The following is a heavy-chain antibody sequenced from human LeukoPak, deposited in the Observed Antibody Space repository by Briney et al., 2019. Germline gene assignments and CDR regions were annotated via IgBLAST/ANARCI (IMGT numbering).Heavy chain of an antibody. CDR1: GFTFGSYW. J-gene: IGHJ4*02. D-gene: IGHD3-22*01. V-gene: IGHV3-7*01. CDR3: LRPGAHYYDSNFYYFEY. CDR2: IKYDGSQK. Sequence: PGGSLRLSCAASGFTFGSYWMSWVRQAPGKGVEGVANIKYDGSQKFYADSVKGRFTISRDTAEMSLFLQMNSLRVEDNAIYYCLRPGAHYYDSNFYYFEYWGKGTLVTVSS.